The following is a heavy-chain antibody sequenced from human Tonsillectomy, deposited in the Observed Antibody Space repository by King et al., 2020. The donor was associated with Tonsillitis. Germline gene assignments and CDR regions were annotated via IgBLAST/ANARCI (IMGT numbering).Heavy chain of an antibody. J-gene: IGHJ5*02. Sequence: VQLQQWGAGLLKPSETLSLTCAVYGGSFNSYYWSWIRQSPGKGLEWIGEINHSGSTNYISSLKSRVIISVDTSKNQISLRLSSVTAADTAIYYCASHLQYTSGRLGWFDPWGQGTLVSVSS. D-gene: IGHD6-19*01. CDR3: ASHLQYTSGRLGWFDP. V-gene: IGHV4-34*01. CDR2: INHSGST. CDR1: GGSFNSYY.